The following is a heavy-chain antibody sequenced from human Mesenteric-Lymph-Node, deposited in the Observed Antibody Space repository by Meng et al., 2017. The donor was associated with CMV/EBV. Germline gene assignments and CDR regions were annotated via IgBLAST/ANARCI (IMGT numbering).Heavy chain of an antibody. CDR1: TSSSFT. V-gene: IGHV1-69*05. CDR3: AGWAGKGDSGDFWTGPYDY. D-gene: IGHD3/OR15-3a*01. CDR2: VIPTSGTA. Sequence: TSSSFTLNWVRQAPGQGPEWMGGVIPTSGTAKYPQKFQGRVTITTDESTNTAYMEVSSLRSDDTAVYYCAGWAGKGDSGDFWTGPYDYWGQGTLVTVSS. J-gene: IGHJ4*02.